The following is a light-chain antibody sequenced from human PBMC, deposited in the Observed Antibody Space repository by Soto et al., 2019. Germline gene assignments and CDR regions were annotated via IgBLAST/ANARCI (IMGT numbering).Light chain of an antibody. CDR3: QQRSNWPPWT. CDR2: AAS. Sequence: EVVLTQFPATLSLSPGERATLSCGASQSVSNFLAWYQQKPGQAPRLLIYAASNRATGIPARFSGSGSGTDFTLTISSLEPEDFAVYYCQQRSNWPPWTFGQGTKVEIK. V-gene: IGKV3-11*01. J-gene: IGKJ1*01. CDR1: QSVSNF.